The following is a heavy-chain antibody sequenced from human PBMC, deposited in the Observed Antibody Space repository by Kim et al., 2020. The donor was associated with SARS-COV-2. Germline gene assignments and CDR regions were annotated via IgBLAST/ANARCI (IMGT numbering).Heavy chain of an antibody. D-gene: IGHD4-17*01. V-gene: IGHV1-8*01. CDR2: NP. J-gene: IGHJ4*02. CDR3: ARGTVPTEDY. Sequence: NPGYAQKFQGRVTMTRNTSISTAYMELSSLRSEDTAVYYCARGTVPTEDYWGQGTLVTVSS.